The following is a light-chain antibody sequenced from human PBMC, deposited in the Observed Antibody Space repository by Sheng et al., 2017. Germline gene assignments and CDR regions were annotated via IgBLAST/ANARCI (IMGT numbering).Light chain of an antibody. V-gene: IGKV3D-20*02. J-gene: IGKJ3*01. CDR2: GAS. CDR1: QTVSRSS. Sequence: EIVLTQSPGTLSLSPGERVTLSCRASQTVSRSSLVWYQQKTGQAPRVLIYGASSRATGIPDRFTGSGSGTDFTLTISRLEPEDFAVYYCQQRSKWPVTFGPGTKVDIK. CDR3: QQRSKWPVT.